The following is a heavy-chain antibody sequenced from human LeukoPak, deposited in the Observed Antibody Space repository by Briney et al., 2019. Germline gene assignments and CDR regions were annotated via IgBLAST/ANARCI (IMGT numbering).Heavy chain of an antibody. Sequence: ASVKVSCKASGYTFTSYAMNWVRQAPGQGLEWMGWINTNTGNPTYAQGFTGRFVFSLDTSVSTAYLQISSLKAEDTAVYYCATGPPPPHYYMDVWGKGTTVTVSS. CDR3: ATGPPPPHYYMDV. V-gene: IGHV7-4-1*02. CDR2: INTNTGNP. CDR1: GYTFTSYA. J-gene: IGHJ6*03.